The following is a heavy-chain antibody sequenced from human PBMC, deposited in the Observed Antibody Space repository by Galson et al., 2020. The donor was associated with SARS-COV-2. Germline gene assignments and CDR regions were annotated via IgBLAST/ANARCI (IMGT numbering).Heavy chain of an antibody. CDR3: ASDPICFGVAGPLDV. D-gene: IGHD2-8*01. Sequence: SETLSLTCTVSGGSISSYYWSWIRQPPGKGLEWIGYIYYSGSTNYNPSLKSRVTISVDTSKNQFSLKLSSVTAADTAVYYCASDPICFGVAGPLDVWGKGTTVTVSS. V-gene: IGHV4-59*08. CDR2: IYYSGST. J-gene: IGHJ6*04. CDR1: GGSISSYY.